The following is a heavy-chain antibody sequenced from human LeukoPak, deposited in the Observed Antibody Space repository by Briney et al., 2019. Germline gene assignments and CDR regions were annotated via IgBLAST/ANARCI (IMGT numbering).Heavy chain of an antibody. J-gene: IGHJ4*02. CDR1: GFTFSDYW. D-gene: IGHD1-14*01. V-gene: IGHV3-7*03. CDR3: AKAALTRKYYFDY. Sequence: PGGSLRLSCAASGFTFSDYWMNWVRQAPGKGLEWVANIKQDGSEKYYVDSVKGRFTISRDNSKNSLYLQMNSLRTEDTALYYCAKAALTRKYYFDYWGQGTLVTVSS. CDR2: IKQDGSEK.